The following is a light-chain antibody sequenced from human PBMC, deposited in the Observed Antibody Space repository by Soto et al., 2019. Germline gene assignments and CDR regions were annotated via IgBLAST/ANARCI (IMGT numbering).Light chain of an antibody. V-gene: IGKV2D-29*01. Sequence: DVVMTQTPLSLSVTPGQPASISCKSSHSLLHSDGKTYLYWYLQKPGQPPQLLIYEVSNRFSGVPDRFSGSGSGTEFTLTISSLQPEDFATYYCQQSNNHPISFGQGTRPE. CDR1: HSLLHSDGKTY. J-gene: IGKJ5*01. CDR2: EVS. CDR3: QQSNNHPIS.